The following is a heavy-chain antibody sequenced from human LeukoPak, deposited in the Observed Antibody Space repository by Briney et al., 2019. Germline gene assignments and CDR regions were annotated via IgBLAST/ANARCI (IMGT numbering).Heavy chain of an antibody. CDR1: GFTFSSYG. CDR2: ISGSGGST. J-gene: IGHJ6*03. Sequence: GGSLRLSCAASGFTFSSYGMSWVRQAPGKGLEWVSAISGSGGSTYYADSVKGRFTISRDNAKNSLYLQMNSLRAEDTAVYYCARSIDSSSWTQHELYYYYYYMDVWGKGTTVTVSS. V-gene: IGHV3-23*01. D-gene: IGHD6-13*01. CDR3: ARSIDSSSWTQHELYYYYYYMDV.